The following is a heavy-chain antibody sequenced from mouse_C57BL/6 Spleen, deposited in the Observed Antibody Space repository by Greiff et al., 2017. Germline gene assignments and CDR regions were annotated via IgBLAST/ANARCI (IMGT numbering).Heavy chain of an antibody. CDR1: GFSLTSYG. CDR3: AKDGYYGSSHWYFDV. CDR2: IWRGGST. J-gene: IGHJ1*03. D-gene: IGHD1-1*01. Sequence: QVQLKESGPGLVQPSQSLSITCTVSGFSLTSYGVHWVRQSPGKGLEWLGVIWRGGSTDYNAAFMSRLSITKDNSKSQVFFKMNSLQADDTAIYYCAKDGYYGSSHWYFDVWGTGTTVTVSS. V-gene: IGHV2-5*01.